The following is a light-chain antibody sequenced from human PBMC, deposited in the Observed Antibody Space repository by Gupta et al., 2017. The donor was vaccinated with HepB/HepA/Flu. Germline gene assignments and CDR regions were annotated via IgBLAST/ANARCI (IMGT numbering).Light chain of an antibody. J-gene: IGLJ1*01. V-gene: IGLV2-14*03. CDR2: HVN. CDR1: SSDVGGQKF. Sequence: QPALTQPASVSGSLGQSITISCTGTSSDVGGQKFVSWYQQHPGEAPNVLIYHVNNRPSGVSDRFSGSRSATTASLTNTGLQAEEGADYYCNSETSSSTIYVFGTGTRVTVL. CDR3: NSETSSSTIYV.